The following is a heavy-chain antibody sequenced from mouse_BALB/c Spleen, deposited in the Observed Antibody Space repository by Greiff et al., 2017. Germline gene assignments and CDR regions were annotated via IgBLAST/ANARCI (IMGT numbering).Heavy chain of an antibody. V-gene: IGHV1-82*01. J-gene: IGHJ3*01. D-gene: IGHD2-2*01. CDR1: GYAFSRSW. CDR2: IYPGDGDT. Sequence: QVQLQQSGPELVKPGASVKISCKASGYAFSRSWMNWVKQRPGQGLEWIGRIYPGDGDTNYNGKFKGKATLTADKSSSTAYMQLSSLTSVDSAVYFCARGDGYGFAYWGQGTLVTVSA. CDR3: ARGDGYGFAY.